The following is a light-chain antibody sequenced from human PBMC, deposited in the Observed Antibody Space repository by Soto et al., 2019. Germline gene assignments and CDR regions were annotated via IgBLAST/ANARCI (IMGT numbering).Light chain of an antibody. CDR2: EVN. CDR3: SSLAVSPVI. V-gene: IGLV2-8*01. CDR1: RSDIGDHNY. J-gene: IGLJ2*01. Sequence: QSVLTQPPSASGSPGQSVTIPCTGTRSDIGDHNYVSWYQQHPGKVPKLLIYEVNKRPSGVPDRFSGSKSGNTASLTISGLQADDEADYYCSSLAVSPVIFGGGTKVTVL.